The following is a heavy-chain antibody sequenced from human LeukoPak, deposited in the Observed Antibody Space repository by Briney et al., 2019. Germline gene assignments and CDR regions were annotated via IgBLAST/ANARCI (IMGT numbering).Heavy chain of an antibody. CDR1: GYTFTSYG. Sequence: GSVKVSCKASGYTFTSYGISWVRQAPGQGLEWMGWISAYNGNTNYAQKLQGRVTMTTDTSTSTAYMELRSLRSDDTAVYYCARVSRRANWFDPWGQGTLVTVSS. V-gene: IGHV1-18*01. CDR2: ISAYNGNT. J-gene: IGHJ5*02. CDR3: ARVSRRANWFDP.